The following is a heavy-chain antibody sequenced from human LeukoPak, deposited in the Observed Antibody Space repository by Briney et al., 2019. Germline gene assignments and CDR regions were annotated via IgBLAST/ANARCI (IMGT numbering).Heavy chain of an antibody. CDR2: INPNSGGT. V-gene: IGHV1-2*02. CDR1: GYTFTGYY. CDR3: ARGSSYDFWSATS. Sequence: GASVKVSCKASGYTFTGYYMHWVQQAPGQGLEWMGWINPNSGGTNYAQKFQGRVTMTRDTSISTAYMELSRLRSDDTAVYYCARGSSYDFWSATSWGQGTLVTVSS. J-gene: IGHJ4*02. D-gene: IGHD3-3*01.